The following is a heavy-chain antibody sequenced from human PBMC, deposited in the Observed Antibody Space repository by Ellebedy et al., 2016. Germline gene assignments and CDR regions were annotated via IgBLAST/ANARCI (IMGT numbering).Heavy chain of an antibody. Sequence: SETLSLTCAVYGGSFSGYYWSWIRQPPGKGLEWIGEINHSGSTNYNPSLKSRVTISVDTSKNQFSLKLSSVTAADTAVYYCARDKGGRHNWFDPWGQGTLVTVSS. CDR1: GGSFSGYY. J-gene: IGHJ5*02. D-gene: IGHD3-16*01. CDR3: ARDKGGRHNWFDP. CDR2: INHSGST. V-gene: IGHV4-34*01.